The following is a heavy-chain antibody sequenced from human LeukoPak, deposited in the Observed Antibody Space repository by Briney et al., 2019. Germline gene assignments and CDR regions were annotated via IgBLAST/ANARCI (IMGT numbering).Heavy chain of an antibody. CDR2: ISSTSSTI. CDR1: GFTFSSYA. Sequence: GRSLRLSCAASGFTFSSYAMHWVRQAPGKGLEWVSYISSTSSTIYYADSVKGRFTISRDNAKNSLYLQMNSLRAEDTAVYYCARAHPGDYSDFQFDYWGQGTLVTVSS. V-gene: IGHV3-48*01. J-gene: IGHJ4*02. CDR3: ARAHPGDYSDFQFDY. D-gene: IGHD4-11*01.